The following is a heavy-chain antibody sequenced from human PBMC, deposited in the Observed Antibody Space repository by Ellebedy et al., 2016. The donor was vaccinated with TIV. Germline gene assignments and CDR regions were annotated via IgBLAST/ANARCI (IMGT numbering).Heavy chain of an antibody. V-gene: IGHV1-18*01. CDR3: ARGEVLLDY. D-gene: IGHD1-26*01. Sequence: AVSVKVSCKTSGYTFGTYGITWVRQAPGQGLDWMGWIAPNDGRTNYAQKLQGRVTITTDTSTSTAYMELRSLRSEDTAVYYCARGEVLLDYWGQGTLVTVSS. J-gene: IGHJ4*02. CDR1: GYTFGTYG. CDR2: IAPNDGRT.